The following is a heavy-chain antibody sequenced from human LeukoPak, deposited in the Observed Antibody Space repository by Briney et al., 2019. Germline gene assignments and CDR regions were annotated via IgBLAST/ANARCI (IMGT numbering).Heavy chain of an antibody. CDR3: AKDFIHGSGSSYYYGMDV. J-gene: IGHJ6*02. D-gene: IGHD3-10*01. CDR2: ISGSGGST. Sequence: PGGSLRLSCAASGFTFSSYTMSWVRQAPGKGLEWVSGISGSGGSTDNADSVRGRFTISRDNSKNTLYLQMNSLRAEDTAVYYCAKDFIHGSGSSYYYGMDVWGQGTTVTVSS. V-gene: IGHV3-23*01. CDR1: GFTFSSYT.